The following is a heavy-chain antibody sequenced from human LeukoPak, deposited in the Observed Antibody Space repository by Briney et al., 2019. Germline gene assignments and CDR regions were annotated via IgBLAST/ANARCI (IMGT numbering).Heavy chain of an antibody. CDR1: GHTPSELS. CDR3: ATGHYYGSGRLPQAMDV. J-gene: IGHJ6*04. D-gene: IGHD3-10*01. CDR2: FDPEDVET. Sequence: ASVKVSCKVSGHTPSELSMHWVRQGPGKGLEWIGGFDPEDVETIYAQKFQGRVTMTEDTSIETTYMELTSLTSEDTAVYYCATGHYYGSGRLPQAMDVWGKGTTVTISS. V-gene: IGHV1-24*01.